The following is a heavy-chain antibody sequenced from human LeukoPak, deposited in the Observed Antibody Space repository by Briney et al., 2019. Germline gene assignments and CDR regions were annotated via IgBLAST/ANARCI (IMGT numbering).Heavy chain of an antibody. CDR3: AKSGAWYLERYPVND. J-gene: IGHJ4*02. V-gene: IGHV1-2*02. D-gene: IGHD6-13*01. CDR1: GYTFTGYH. CDR2: INANSGGT. Sequence: GASVKVSCKASGYTFTGYHMHWVRQAPGQGLEWTGWINANSGGTNYAQKFQGRVTMTRDTSISTAYMELNRLRSDDTAVYYCAKSGAWYLERYPVNDWGQGTLVTVSS.